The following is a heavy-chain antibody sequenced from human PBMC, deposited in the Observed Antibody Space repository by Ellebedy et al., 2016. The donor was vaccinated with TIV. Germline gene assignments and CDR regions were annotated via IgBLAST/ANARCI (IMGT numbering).Heavy chain of an antibody. CDR1: GFTFSSYA. CDR3: AKGRDIVATIIDY. J-gene: IGHJ4*02. D-gene: IGHD5-12*01. CDR2: ISGSGGST. V-gene: IGHV3-23*01. Sequence: GESLKISCAASGFTFSSYAMSWVRQAPGKGLEWVSAISGSGGSTYYADSVKGRFTISRDNSKNTLYLQMNSLRAEDTAVYYCAKGRDIVATIIDYWGQGTLVTVSS.